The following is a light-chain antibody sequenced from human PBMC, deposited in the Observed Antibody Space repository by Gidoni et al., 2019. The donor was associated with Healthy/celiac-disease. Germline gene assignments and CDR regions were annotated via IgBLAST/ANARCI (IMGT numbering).Light chain of an antibody. CDR3: QQYNSYSWT. Sequence: DIQMTQSPSTLSASVGDRVTITCRASQSISSWLAWYQQKPGKAPKLLIYKASSLESGVPARFSGSGSGTEFPLTISRLQPDDFATYYCQQYNSYSWTFGQGTKVDI. CDR2: KAS. V-gene: IGKV1-5*03. J-gene: IGKJ1*01. CDR1: QSISSW.